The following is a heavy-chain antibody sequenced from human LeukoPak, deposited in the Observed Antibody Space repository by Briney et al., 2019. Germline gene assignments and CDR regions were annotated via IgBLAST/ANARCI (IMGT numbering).Heavy chain of an antibody. D-gene: IGHD6-13*01. V-gene: IGHV4-59*12. J-gene: IGHJ5*02. Sequence: YYXXWIRQPPXKGLEWIGYIYYSGSTNYNPSLKSRVTISVDTSKKQFSLNLSSVTAADTAVYYCAREGEAAAAPNWFDPWGQGTLVTVSS. CDR3: AREGEAAAAPNWFDP. CDR1: YY. CDR2: IYYSGST.